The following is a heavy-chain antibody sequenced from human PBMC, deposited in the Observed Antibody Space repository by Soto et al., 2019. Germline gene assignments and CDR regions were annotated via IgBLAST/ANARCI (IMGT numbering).Heavy chain of an antibody. D-gene: IGHD3-16*01. Sequence: EVQLLESGGGLVQPGGSLRLSCAASGFIFTNYAMNWVRQAPGKGLEWVSVIGGSGGNTYYADSVEGRFTISRDNSKNTLYLQKNSLSSEDTAVYYCAGGESTDYYYSYGMDVWGQGTTVTVSS. J-gene: IGHJ6*02. CDR3: AGGESTDYYYSYGMDV. CDR2: IGGSGGNT. V-gene: IGHV3-23*01. CDR1: GFIFTNYA.